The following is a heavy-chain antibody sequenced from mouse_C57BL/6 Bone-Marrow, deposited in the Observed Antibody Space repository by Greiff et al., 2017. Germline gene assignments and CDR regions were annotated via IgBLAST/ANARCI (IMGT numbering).Heavy chain of an antibody. Sequence: VQLKQSGGGLVQPGESLKLSCESNEYEFPSHDMSWVRKTPEKRLELVAAINSDGGSTYYPDTMERRFIISRDNTKKTLYLQMSSLRSEDTSLYYCARGDYDGYWYFDVWGTGTTVTVSS. J-gene: IGHJ1*03. CDR1: EYEFPSHD. D-gene: IGHD2-4*01. V-gene: IGHV5-2*01. CDR3: ARGDYDGYWYFDV. CDR2: INSDGGST.